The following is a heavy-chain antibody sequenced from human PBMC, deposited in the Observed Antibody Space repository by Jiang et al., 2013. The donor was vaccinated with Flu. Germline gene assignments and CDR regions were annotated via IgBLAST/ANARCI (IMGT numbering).Heavy chain of an antibody. V-gene: IGHV3-30*18. CDR2: ISYDGSNK. D-gene: IGHD3-22*01. CDR1: GFTFSSYG. J-gene: IGHJ4*02. CDR3: AKDLGPNSSGYYYEFGY. Sequence: GVVQPGRSLRLSCAASGFTFSSYGMHWVRQAPGKGLEWVAVISYDGSNKYYADSVKGRFTISRDNSKNTLYLQMNSLRAEDTAVYYCAKDLGPNSSGYYYEFGYWGQGTLVTVSS.